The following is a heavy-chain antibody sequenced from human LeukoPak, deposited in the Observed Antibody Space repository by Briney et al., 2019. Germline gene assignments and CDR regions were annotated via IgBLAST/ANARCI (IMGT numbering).Heavy chain of an antibody. D-gene: IGHD3-22*01. CDR1: GFTFSSYW. CDR2: INSDGSST. J-gene: IGHJ3*02. CDR3: ARVNTYYYDSSGYYYESDAFDM. V-gene: IGHV3-74*01. Sequence: GGSLRLSCAASGFTFSSYWMHWIRQAPGKGLVWVSRINSDGSSTSYADSVKGRFTISRDNAKNTLYLQMNSLRAEDTAVYYCARVNTYYYDSSGYYYESDAFDMWAQGTMVTVSS.